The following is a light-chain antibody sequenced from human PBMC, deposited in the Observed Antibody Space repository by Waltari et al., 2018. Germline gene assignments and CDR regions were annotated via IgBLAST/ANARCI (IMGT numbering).Light chain of an antibody. J-gene: IGKJ2*01. CDR2: KAS. V-gene: IGKV1-5*03. Sequence: DIQMTQSPSTLSASVGDRVTITCRASQNINYWLAWYQQKPGKAPKVLIYKASNLESGVPSRFSGSGSGTDFTLTISSLQPDDFATYYCQQYNTYTYTFGQGTKLEIK. CDR1: QNINYW. CDR3: QQYNTYTYT.